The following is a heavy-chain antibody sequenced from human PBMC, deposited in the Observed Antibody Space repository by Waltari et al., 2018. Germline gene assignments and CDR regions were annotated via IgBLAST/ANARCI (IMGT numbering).Heavy chain of an antibody. J-gene: IGHJ6*02. CDR3: ARTAAAGVYYYYGMDV. CDR1: GFTFSSYA. D-gene: IGHD6-13*01. CDR2: ISYERSNK. V-gene: IGHV3-30-3*01. Sequence: QVQLVESGGGVVQPGRSLRLSCAASGFTFSSYAMHWVRQAPGKGLGWVAVISYERSNKYYADSVKGRFTISRDNSKNTLYLQMNSLRAEDTAVYYCARTAAAGVYYYYGMDVWGQGTTVTVSS.